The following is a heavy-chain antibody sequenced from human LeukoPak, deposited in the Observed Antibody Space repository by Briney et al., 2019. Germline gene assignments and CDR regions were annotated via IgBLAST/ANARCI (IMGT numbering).Heavy chain of an antibody. Sequence: GASVKVSCKASGYTFTDYYMHWVQQAPGKGLEWMGRVDPEDGETIYAEKFQGRVTITADTSTDTAYMELSSLRSEDTAVYYCARARGSYLPPTSNSWFDPWGQGTLVTVSS. CDR3: ARARGSYLPPTSNSWFDP. V-gene: IGHV1-69-2*01. CDR2: VDPEDGET. D-gene: IGHD1-26*01. J-gene: IGHJ5*02. CDR1: GYTFTDYY.